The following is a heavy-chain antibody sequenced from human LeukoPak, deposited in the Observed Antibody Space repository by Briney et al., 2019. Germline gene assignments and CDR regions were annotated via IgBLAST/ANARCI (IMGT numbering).Heavy chain of an antibody. V-gene: IGHV4-61*01. CDR2: ISYSGST. CDR1: GGSIGSNSCY. CDR3: ARGVVAAPQTFDY. D-gene: IGHD2-15*01. J-gene: IGHJ4*02. Sequence: PSETLSLTCAVSGGSIGSNSCYWSWIRQPPGKGLEWIGYISYSGSTNYNPSLKSRVTISVDTSKNQFSLKLTSVTAADTAVYYCARGVVAAPQTFDYWGQGTLVTVSS.